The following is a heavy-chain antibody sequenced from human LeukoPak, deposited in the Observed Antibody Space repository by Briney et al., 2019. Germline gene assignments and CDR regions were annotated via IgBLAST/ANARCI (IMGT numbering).Heavy chain of an antibody. D-gene: IGHD6-25*01. CDR2: INSDGSST. CDR1: GFIFSSYG. CDR3: ARAQRGDYMDV. Sequence: GGSLRLSCAASGFIFSSYGVSWVRQAPGKGLVWVSRINSDGSSTSYADSVEGRFTISRDNAKNTLYLQMNSLRAEDTAVYYCARAQRGDYMDVWGKGTTVTISS. J-gene: IGHJ6*03. V-gene: IGHV3-74*01.